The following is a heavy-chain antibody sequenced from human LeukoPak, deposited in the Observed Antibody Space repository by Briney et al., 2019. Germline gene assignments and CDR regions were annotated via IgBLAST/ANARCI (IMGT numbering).Heavy chain of an antibody. Sequence: SVKVSCKASGGTFTSYAISWVRQAPGQGLEWMGGIIPIFGTANYAQKFQGRVTITADESTSTAYMELSSRISEETAVYYCERDTRPAYYGSGSQNNWFDPWGQGTLVTVSS. CDR1: GGTFTSYA. CDR3: ERDTRPAYYGSGSQNNWFDP. J-gene: IGHJ5*02. V-gene: IGHV1-69*13. CDR2: IIPIFGTA. D-gene: IGHD3-10*01.